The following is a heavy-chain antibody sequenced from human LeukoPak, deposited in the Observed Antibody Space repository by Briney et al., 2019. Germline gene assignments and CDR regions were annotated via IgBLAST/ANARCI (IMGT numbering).Heavy chain of an antibody. J-gene: IGHJ5*02. CDR1: GGSISSGSYY. Sequence: PSETLSLTCTVSGGSISSGSYYWSWIRQPAGKGLEWIGRIYTSGSTNYNPSLKSRVTISVDTSKNQFSLKLSSVTAADTAVYYCARFTAAAGTNWFDPWGQGTLVTVSS. CDR3: ARFTAAAGTNWFDP. V-gene: IGHV4-61*02. D-gene: IGHD6-13*01. CDR2: IYTSGST.